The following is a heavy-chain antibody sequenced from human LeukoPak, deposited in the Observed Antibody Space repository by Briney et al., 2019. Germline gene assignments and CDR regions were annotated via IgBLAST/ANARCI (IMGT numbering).Heavy chain of an antibody. CDR1: GFTFSSYA. CDR2: ISGSGGST. Sequence: GASLRLSCAASGFTFSSYAMSWVRQAPGKGLEWVSAISGSGGSTYYADSVKGRFTISRDNSKNTLYLQMNSLRAEDTAVYYCAKGLEGLQPKDGMDVCGQGTTVTVSS. J-gene: IGHJ6*02. CDR3: AKGLEGLQPKDGMDV. V-gene: IGHV3-23*01. D-gene: IGHD4-11*01.